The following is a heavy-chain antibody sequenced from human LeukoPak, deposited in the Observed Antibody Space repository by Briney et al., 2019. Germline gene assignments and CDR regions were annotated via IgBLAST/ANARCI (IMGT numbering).Heavy chain of an antibody. D-gene: IGHD3-16*02. J-gene: IGHJ4*02. CDR3: AKVPVITAPNFDY. V-gene: IGHV3-23*01. CDR2: ISGSGGST. CDR1: GFTFSSYT. Sequence: PGGSLRLSCAASGFTFSSYTMSWVRQAPGKWLEWVSAISGSGGSTYYADSVKGRFTIPRDNSKNTLYLQMNSLRAEDTAVYYCAKVPVITAPNFDYWGQGTLVTVSS.